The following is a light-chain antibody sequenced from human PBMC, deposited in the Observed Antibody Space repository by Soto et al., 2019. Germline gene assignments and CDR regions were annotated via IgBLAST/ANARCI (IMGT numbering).Light chain of an antibody. Sequence: QSALTQPASVSGSPGQSITISCTGTGSDIGAYNYVSWYQQHPGKAPKLIIYGVYHRPSGVSNRFSGSKSGNTASLTISGLQAEDEADYYCCSYAGSPTFPWIFGGGTKVTVL. J-gene: IGLJ3*02. CDR2: GVY. CDR1: GSDIGAYNY. V-gene: IGLV2-23*02. CDR3: CSYAGSPTFPWI.